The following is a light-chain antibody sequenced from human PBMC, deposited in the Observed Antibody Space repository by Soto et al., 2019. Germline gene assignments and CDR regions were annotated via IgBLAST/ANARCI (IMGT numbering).Light chain of an antibody. CDR2: EVN. Sequence: QPVLTQPPSASGSPGQSVTISCTGTTSDVGGYNYVSWYQHHPGKAPKLMIYEVNRRPSGVPDRFSGSKSGNTASLTISGLQAEDEADYYCSSALAFGTGTKVTVL. CDR1: TSDVGGYNY. J-gene: IGLJ1*01. CDR3: SSALA. V-gene: IGLV2-8*01.